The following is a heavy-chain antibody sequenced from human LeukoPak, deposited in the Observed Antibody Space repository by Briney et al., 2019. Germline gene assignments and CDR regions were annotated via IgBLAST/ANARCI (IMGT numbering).Heavy chain of an antibody. CDR2: IYYSGST. V-gene: IGHV4-59*08. CDR3: ARVGSYYVVDY. CDR1: GGSISSYY. Sequence: SEALSLTCTVSGGSISSYYWSWIRQPPGKGLEWIGYIYYSGSTNYNPSLTSRVTISVDTSKNQFSLKLSSVTAADTAVYYCARVGSYYVVDYWGQGTLVTVSS. D-gene: IGHD1-26*01. J-gene: IGHJ4*02.